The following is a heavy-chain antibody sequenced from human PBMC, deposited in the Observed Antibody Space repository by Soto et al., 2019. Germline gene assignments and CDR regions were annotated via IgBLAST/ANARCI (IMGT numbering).Heavy chain of an antibody. CDR3: ARGRYGDY. D-gene: IGHD1-1*01. J-gene: IGHJ4*02. Sequence: QVHLVQSGAEVKKPGASVKVSCKGSGYGFTTYGITWVRQAPGQGLEWMAWISAHNGNTNYAQKLQGRVTVTRATSTGTAYMELRSLRSDDTAVYYCARGRYGDYWGQGALVTVSS. CDR1: GYGFTTYG. V-gene: IGHV1-18*01. CDR2: ISAHNGNT.